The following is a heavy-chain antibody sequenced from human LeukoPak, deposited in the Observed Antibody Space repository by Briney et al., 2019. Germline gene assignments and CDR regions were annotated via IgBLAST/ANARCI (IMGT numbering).Heavy chain of an antibody. J-gene: IGHJ4*02. CDR1: GFSRSNARMG. CDR3: ARLNYDFWSGYIFDY. Sequence: SGPTLVNPTETLTLTCTVSGFSRSNARMGVSWIRQPPGKALERLAHIFSNDEKSYSTSLKSRLTISKDTSKSQVVLTMTNMDPVDTATYYCARLNYDFWSGYIFDYWGQGTLVTVSS. D-gene: IGHD3-3*01. V-gene: IGHV2-26*01. CDR2: IFSNDEK.